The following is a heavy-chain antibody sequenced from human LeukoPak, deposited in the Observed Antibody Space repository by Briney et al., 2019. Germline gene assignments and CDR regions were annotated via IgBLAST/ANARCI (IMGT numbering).Heavy chain of an antibody. V-gene: IGHV3-21*01. CDR3: VRDRAYIVVVPAAIQTIYYYYMDV. Sequence: GGSLRLSCAASGFTFSSYSVNWVRQAPGKGLEWVSSISSSSSYIYYADSVKGRFTISRDNAKNSLYLQMNSLRAEDTAVYYCVRDRAYIVVVPAAIQTIYYYYMDVWGKGTTVTVSS. CDR1: GFTFSSYS. D-gene: IGHD2-2*02. J-gene: IGHJ6*03. CDR2: ISSSSSYI.